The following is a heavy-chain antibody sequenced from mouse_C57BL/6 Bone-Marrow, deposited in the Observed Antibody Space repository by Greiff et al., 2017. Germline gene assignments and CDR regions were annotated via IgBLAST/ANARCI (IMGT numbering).Heavy chain of an antibody. CDR3: AIERSTQYYFDY. CDR1: GYTFTSYG. Sequence: QVQLQQSGAELARPGASVKLSCKASGYTFTSYGISWVKQRTGQGLEWIGEIYPRSGNTYYNEKFKGKATLTADKSSSTAYMELRSLTSEDSAVYFCAIERSTQYYFDYWGQGTTLTVSS. J-gene: IGHJ2*01. CDR2: IYPRSGNT. V-gene: IGHV1-81*01. D-gene: IGHD5-1*01.